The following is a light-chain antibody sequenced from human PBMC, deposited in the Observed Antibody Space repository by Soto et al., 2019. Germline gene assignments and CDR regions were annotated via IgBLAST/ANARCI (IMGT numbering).Light chain of an antibody. CDR1: SSNIGAGYD. V-gene: IGLV1-40*01. Sequence: QSVLTQPPSVSGAPWQRVTISCTVISSNIGAGYDVHWYQQLPGTAPKLLIYGNSNRPSGVPDRFSGSKSGTSASLAITGLQAEDEADYYCQSYDSSLSGSYVFGTGTKVTVL. J-gene: IGLJ1*01. CDR3: QSYDSSLSGSYV. CDR2: GNS.